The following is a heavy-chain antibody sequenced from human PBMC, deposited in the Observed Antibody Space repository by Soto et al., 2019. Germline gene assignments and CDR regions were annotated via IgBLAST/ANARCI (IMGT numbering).Heavy chain of an antibody. CDR1: GYRFTSYW. CDR2: IDPSDSYT. D-gene: IGHD6-19*01. J-gene: IGHJ6*02. CDR3: ARPREAGKYYYGVDV. V-gene: IGHV5-10-1*04. Sequence: PGESLKISCQGSGYRFTSYWISWVRQMPGKGLEWMGRIDPSDSYTNYSPSFQGQVTISADKSISTAYLQWSSLKASDTAMYYCARPREAGKYYYGVDVWGQGTTVTVSS.